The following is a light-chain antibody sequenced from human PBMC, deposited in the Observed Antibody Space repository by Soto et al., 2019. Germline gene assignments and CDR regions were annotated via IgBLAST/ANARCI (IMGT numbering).Light chain of an antibody. CDR3: QQFNSYTQQLT. J-gene: IGKJ4*01. CDR1: QGISSA. CDR2: DAS. V-gene: IGKV1-13*02. Sequence: AIQLTQSPSSLSASVGDRVTITCRASQGISSALAWYQQKPGKAPKLLIYDASSLESGVPSRFSGSGSGTDFTLTISSLQPEDFATYYCQQFNSYTQQLTFGGGTKVEIK.